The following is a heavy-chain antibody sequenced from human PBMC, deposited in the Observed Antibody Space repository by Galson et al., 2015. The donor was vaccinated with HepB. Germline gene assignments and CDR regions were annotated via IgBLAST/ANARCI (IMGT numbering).Heavy chain of an antibody. D-gene: IGHD3-16*01. J-gene: IGHJ4*02. V-gene: IGHV3-23*01. Sequence: SLRLSCAASGFTFRNYAMSWVRQAPGKGLEWVSGIIANGHTTYGADSVKGRFTISRDDSKNTLYLQMNNLSVEDTAIYYCARVPPLRFFDRWGQGTQVIVSS. CDR3: ARVPPLRFFDR. CDR1: GFTFRNYA. CDR2: IIANGHTT.